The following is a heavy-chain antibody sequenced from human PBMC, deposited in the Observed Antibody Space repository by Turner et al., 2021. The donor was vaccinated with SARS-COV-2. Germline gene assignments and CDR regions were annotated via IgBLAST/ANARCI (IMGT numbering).Heavy chain of an antibody. CDR3: ARHSPELRGDYFNY. V-gene: IGHV4-39*01. D-gene: IGHD1-26*01. CDR2: IYYSGST. J-gene: IGHJ4*02. Sequence: QLQLQESGPGLVKPSETLSLTCTVSGGSISSSSYYWGWIRQPPGMGLEWIGYIYYSGSTYYNPSLKSRVTISVDTSKNQFSLKLSSVTAADTAVYYCARHSPELRGDYFNYWGQGTLVTVSS. CDR1: GGSISSSSYY.